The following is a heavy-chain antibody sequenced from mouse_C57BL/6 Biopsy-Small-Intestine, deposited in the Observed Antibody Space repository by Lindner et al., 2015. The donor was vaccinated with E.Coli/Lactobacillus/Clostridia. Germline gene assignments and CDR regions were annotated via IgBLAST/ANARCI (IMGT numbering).Heavy chain of an antibody. CDR2: ISSGGSYT. CDR1: GFTFSSYG. Sequence: VQLQESGGDLVKPGGSLKLSCAASGFTFSSYGMSWVRQTPDKGLEWVATISSGGSYTYYPDSVKGRFTISRDNAKNTLYLQMSSLKSEDTAMYYCATFYGSSYYYAMDYWGQGTSVTVSS. J-gene: IGHJ4*01. CDR3: ATFYGSSYYYAMDY. V-gene: IGHV5-6*01. D-gene: IGHD1-1*01.